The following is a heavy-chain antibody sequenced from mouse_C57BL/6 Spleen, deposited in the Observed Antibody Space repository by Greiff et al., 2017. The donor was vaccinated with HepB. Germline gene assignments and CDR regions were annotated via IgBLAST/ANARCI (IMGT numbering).Heavy chain of an antibody. CDR2: ISDGGSYT. Sequence: EVHLVESGGGLVKPGGSLKLSCAASGFTFSSYAMSWVRQTPEKRLEWVATISDGGSYTYYPDNVKGRFTISRDNAKNNLYLQMSHLKSEDTAMYYCARDPGTAQAPMDYWGQGTSVTVSS. J-gene: IGHJ4*01. V-gene: IGHV5-4*01. D-gene: IGHD3-2*02. CDR3: ARDPGTAQAPMDY. CDR1: GFTFSSYA.